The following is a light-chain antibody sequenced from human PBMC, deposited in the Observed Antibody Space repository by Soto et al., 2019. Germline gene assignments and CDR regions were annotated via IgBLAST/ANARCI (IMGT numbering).Light chain of an antibody. CDR1: QTVGDN. Sequence: ETAMTQSPVTLSLSPGERATLSCRASQTVGDNVAWYRQKPGQPPSLLIDGASARAPGVPARCSDSGSGTDFILTISSLQSEDFGFYYCQQYNNWPLGTFGQGTRVEI. CDR2: GAS. J-gene: IGKJ1*01. CDR3: QQYNNWPLGT. V-gene: IGKV3-15*01.